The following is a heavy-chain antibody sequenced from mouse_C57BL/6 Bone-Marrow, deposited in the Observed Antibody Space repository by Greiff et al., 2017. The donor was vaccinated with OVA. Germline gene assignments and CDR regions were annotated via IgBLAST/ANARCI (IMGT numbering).Heavy chain of an antibody. CDR1: GFNIKDDY. Sequence: VQLQQSGAELVRPGASVKLSCTASGFNIKDDYMHWVKQRPEQGLEWIGWIDPENGDTEYASKFQGKATITADTSSNTAYLQLSSLTSEDTAVYYCTTRCQGWLPFAYWGQGTLVTVSA. V-gene: IGHV14-4*01. J-gene: IGHJ3*01. CDR2: IDPENGDT. CDR3: TTRCQGWLPFAY. D-gene: IGHD2-3*01.